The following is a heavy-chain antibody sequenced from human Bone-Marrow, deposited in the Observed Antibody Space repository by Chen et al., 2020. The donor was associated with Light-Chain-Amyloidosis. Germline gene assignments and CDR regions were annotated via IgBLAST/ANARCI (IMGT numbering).Heavy chain of an antibody. CDR1: GYTFPNYL. CDR2: TYHDESDA. V-gene: IGHV5-51*01. Sequence: EVQLEQSGPDVKKPGESLKISCQGSGYTFPNYLIGWVRQMTGKGLEWLGVTYHDESDARESTTFEGQVTISADKSITTASLQGRSLKASDTAMYYCARRRDGYNFDYWGQGTLVSVSS. J-gene: IGHJ4*01. D-gene: IGHD5-12*01. CDR3: ARRRDGYNFDY.